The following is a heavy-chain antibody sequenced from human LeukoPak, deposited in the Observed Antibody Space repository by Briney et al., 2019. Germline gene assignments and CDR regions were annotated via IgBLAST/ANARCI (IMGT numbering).Heavy chain of an antibody. CDR3: ARLGYCSSTSCPTGWFDP. V-gene: IGHV4-38-2*01. CDR2: IYHSGST. J-gene: IGHJ5*02. D-gene: IGHD2-2*01. Sequence: PSETLSLTCAVSGYSISSGYYWGWIRQPPGKGLEWIGSIYHSGSTYYNPSLKSRVTISVDTSKNQFSLKLSPVTAADTAVYYCARLGYCSSTSCPTGWFDPWGQGTLVTVSS. CDR1: GYSISSGYY.